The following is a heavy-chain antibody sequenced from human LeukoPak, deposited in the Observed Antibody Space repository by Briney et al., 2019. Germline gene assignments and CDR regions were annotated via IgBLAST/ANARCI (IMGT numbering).Heavy chain of an antibody. CDR1: GFTFSSYS. J-gene: IGHJ5*02. CDR3: ARAIPGNWFDP. V-gene: IGHV3-21*04. CDR2: ISSSSSYI. Sequence: GGSLRLSCAASGFTFSSYSMNWVRQAPGKGLEWVSSISSSSSYIYYADSVKGRFTISRDNAKNSLYLQMNSLRAEDTAVYYCARAIPGNWFDPWGQGTLVTVSS. D-gene: IGHD2-2*02.